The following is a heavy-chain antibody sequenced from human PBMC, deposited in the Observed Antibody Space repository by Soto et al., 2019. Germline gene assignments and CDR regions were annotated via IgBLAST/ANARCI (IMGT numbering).Heavy chain of an antibody. Sequence: QVQLVESGGGVVQPGRSLRLSCAAAGFTFSSYGMHWVRQAPGKGLEWVAVISYDGSNKYYADSVKGRFTISRDNSKNKLYLQMNSLRAEDTAVYYCAKDLAEYDILPGYGGFDPWGQGTLVSVSS. J-gene: IGHJ5*02. D-gene: IGHD3-9*01. CDR2: ISYDGSNK. CDR1: GFTFSSYG. V-gene: IGHV3-30*18. CDR3: AKDLAEYDILPGYGGFDP.